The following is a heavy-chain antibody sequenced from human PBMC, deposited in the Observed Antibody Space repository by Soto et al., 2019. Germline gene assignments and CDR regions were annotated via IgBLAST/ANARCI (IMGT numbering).Heavy chain of an antibody. J-gene: IGHJ4*02. CDR1: GYSFTSYW. CDR2: IYPGDSDT. Sequence: GASLKISCKGSGYSFTSYWIGLVLQMPGKGLEWMGIIYPGDSDTRYSPSFQGQVTISADKSISTAYLQWSSLKASDTAIYYCARQGLYSNYFDYWGQGTLVTVSS. V-gene: IGHV5-51*01. CDR3: ARQGLYSNYFDY. D-gene: IGHD4-4*01.